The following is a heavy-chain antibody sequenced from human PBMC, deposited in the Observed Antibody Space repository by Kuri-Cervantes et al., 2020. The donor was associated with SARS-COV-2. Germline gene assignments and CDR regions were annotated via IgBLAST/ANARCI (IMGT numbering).Heavy chain of an antibody. V-gene: IGHV3-23*01. J-gene: IGHJ4*02. Sequence: GGSLRLSCAASRFTFNNYDLIWVRQAPGKGLEWVSSISTSGGDTNYADSLKGRFTISRDNSKNTLYLQMNSLRVEDTAVYYCASVSTMGVSLDWGQGTLVTVS. D-gene: IGHD5-24*01. CDR2: ISTSGGDT. CDR3: ASVSTMGVSLD. CDR1: RFTFNNYD.